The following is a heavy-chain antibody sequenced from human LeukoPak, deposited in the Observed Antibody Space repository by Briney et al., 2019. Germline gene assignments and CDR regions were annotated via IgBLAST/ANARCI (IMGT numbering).Heavy chain of an antibody. CDR1: GGTFSSYA. J-gene: IGHJ4*02. CDR3: ATLVENYMVNDY. D-gene: IGHD3-10*01. V-gene: IGHV1-69*04. Sequence: EASVKVSCKASGGTFSSYAINWVRQAPGQGLEWMGRIIPILGIANYAQKFQSRVTITADKSTSTAYMELSSLRSEDTAVYYCATLVENYMVNDYWGQGTLVTVSS. CDR2: IIPILGIA.